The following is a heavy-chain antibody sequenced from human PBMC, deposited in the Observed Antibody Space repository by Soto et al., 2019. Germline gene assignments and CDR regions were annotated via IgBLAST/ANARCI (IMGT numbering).Heavy chain of an antibody. V-gene: IGHV3-66*01. D-gene: IGHD3-3*01. Sequence: PGGSLRLSCVASGFTVSSNYMSWVRQAPGKGLEWVSVIYSGGSTYYADSVKGRFTISRDNSKNTLYLQMNSLRAEDTAVYYCASPFWSGYTYFDYWGQGTLVTVSS. J-gene: IGHJ4*02. CDR2: IYSGGST. CDR3: ASPFWSGYTYFDY. CDR1: GFTVSSNY.